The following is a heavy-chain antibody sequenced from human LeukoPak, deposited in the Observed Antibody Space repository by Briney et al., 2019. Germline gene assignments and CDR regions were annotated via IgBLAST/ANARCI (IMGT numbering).Heavy chain of an antibody. D-gene: IGHD3-10*01. Sequence: GGSLRLLCGTWGFLLRRFAMHWVRRSRGGGLHFVSAISTWGGSTSYANSVRGRFTISRDNSKNTLHLQMGSLRAEDLAVYYCARDDGGYGSGSHYYFYSMDVWGQGTTVTVSS. J-gene: IGHJ6*02. V-gene: IGHV3-64*01. CDR3: ARDDGGYGSGSHYYFYSMDV. CDR1: GFLLRRFA. CDR2: ISTWGGST.